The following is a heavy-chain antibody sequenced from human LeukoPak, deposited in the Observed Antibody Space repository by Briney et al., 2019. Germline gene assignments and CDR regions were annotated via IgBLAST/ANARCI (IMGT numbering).Heavy chain of an antibody. J-gene: IGHJ6*02. CDR1: GYTLTELS. CDR3: ARDYPTGDYYYGMDV. CDR2: FDPEDGET. Sequence: ASVKVSCKVSGYTLTELSMHWVRQAPGKGLEWMGGFDPEDGETIYAQKFQGRVTMTRDTSTSTVYMELSSLRSEDTAVYYCARDYPTGDYYYGMDVWGQGTTVTVSS. D-gene: IGHD3-10*01. V-gene: IGHV1-24*01.